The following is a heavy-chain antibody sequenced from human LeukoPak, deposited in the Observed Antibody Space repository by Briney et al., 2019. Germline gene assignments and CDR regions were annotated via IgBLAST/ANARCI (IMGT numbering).Heavy chain of an antibody. D-gene: IGHD3-3*01. CDR1: GFTVGSNY. V-gene: IGHV3-53*01. CDR3: ARGGWDGITIFGVVISYYMDV. Sequence: GGSLRLSCAASGFTVGSNYMSWVRQAPGKGLEWVSVIYSDGTTYYADSVKDRFTISRDNSKNTLYLQMNSLGAEDTAVYYCARGGWDGITIFGVVISYYMDVWGKGTTVTVSS. CDR2: IYSDGTT. J-gene: IGHJ6*03.